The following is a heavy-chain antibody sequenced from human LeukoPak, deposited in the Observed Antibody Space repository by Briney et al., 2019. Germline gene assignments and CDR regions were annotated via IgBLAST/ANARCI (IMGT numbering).Heavy chain of an antibody. V-gene: IGHV3-74*01. J-gene: IGHJ4*02. D-gene: IGHD1-26*01. CDR2: INSDGSST. CDR3: ARVLDGVGATRSFDY. Sequence: PGGSLRLSCAASGFTFSSYWMHWVRHAPGKGLVWVSRINSDGSSTSYADSVKGRFTISRDNAKNTLYLQMNSLRAEDTAVYYCARVLDGVGATRSFDYWGQGTLVTVSS. CDR1: GFTFSSYW.